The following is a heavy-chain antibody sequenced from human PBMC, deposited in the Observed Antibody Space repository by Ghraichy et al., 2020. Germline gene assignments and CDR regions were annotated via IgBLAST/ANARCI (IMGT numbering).Heavy chain of an antibody. CDR2: ISTDGINT. D-gene: IGHD1-26*01. V-gene: IGHV3-74*01. CDR1: GFIFSSNW. CDR3: ARALRRPGDSGFDV. J-gene: IGHJ3*01. Sequence: GGSLRLSCAASGFIFSSNWMHWVRQAPGKGLAWVSRISTDGINTNYEDSVKGRFTISRDNAKNTLYLQMNSLRAEDTAVYYCARALRRPGDSGFDVWGQGTMVTVSS.